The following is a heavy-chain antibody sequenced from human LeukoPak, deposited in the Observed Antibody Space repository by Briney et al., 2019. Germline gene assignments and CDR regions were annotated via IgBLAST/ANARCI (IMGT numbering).Heavy chain of an antibody. Sequence: ASVKVSCKASGYTFTNFDINWVRQAPGQGLEWMGWMNPVSGNAGSAQKFQGRVTLTRDMSISTAYMELSRLRADDTAFYYCARAPMGTAALYWGQGTPVTVPS. V-gene: IGHV1-8*01. D-gene: IGHD2-2*01. CDR1: GYTFTNFD. CDR3: ARAPMGTAALY. J-gene: IGHJ4*02. CDR2: MNPVSGNA.